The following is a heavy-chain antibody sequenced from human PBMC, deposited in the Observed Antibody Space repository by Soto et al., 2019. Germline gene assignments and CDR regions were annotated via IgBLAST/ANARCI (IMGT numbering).Heavy chain of an antibody. CDR1: GFTFSNYA. CDR2: ISSSGGNI. Sequence: GGSLRLSCGVSGFTFSNYAMSWVRQAPGKGLEWVSSISSSGGNIYYADSVKGRFTISRDNAKNSLYLQMNSLRAEDTAVYYCARDLSYSSGSDGFDYWGQGTLVTVS. V-gene: IGHV3-21*01. CDR3: ARDLSYSSGSDGFDY. J-gene: IGHJ4*02. D-gene: IGHD6-19*01.